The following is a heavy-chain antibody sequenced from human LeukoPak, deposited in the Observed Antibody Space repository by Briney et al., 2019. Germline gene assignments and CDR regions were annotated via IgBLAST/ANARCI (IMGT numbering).Heavy chain of an antibody. D-gene: IGHD3-16*01. CDR3: ARYYDRTGFDY. V-gene: IGHV4-59*08. CDR2: IYYSGST. J-gene: IGHJ4*02. Sequence: PSETLSLTCTVSNGSVRSYYWSWVRQSPGKGLEWIGYIYYSGSTNYNPSLKSRVTISIHTSRNQFSLMLSSVTAADTAMCYCARYYDRTGFDYWGQGTLVTVSS. CDR1: NGSVRSYY.